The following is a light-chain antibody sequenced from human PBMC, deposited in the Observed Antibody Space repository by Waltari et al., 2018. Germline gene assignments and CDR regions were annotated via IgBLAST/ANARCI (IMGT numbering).Light chain of an antibody. CDR3: QQYTRWPPIT. V-gene: IGKV3-15*01. CDR2: DAS. Sequence: EVVMTQSPDTLSVSPGGRATLSCRASQSIATNLAWYQQRRGQAPRLLSFDASTRATSISVRFSGSGSGTEFTLTISSLQSAASAVYYCQQYTRWPPITFGQGTRLEIK. CDR1: QSIATN. J-gene: IGKJ5*01.